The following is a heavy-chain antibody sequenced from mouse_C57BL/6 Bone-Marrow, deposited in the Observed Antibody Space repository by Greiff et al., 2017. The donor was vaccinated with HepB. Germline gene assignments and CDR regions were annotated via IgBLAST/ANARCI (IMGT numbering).Heavy chain of an antibody. D-gene: IGHD1-1*01. J-gene: IGHJ1*03. CDR2: IYWDDDK. CDR1: GFSLSTSGMG. Sequence: QVTLKESGPGILQSSQTLSLTCSFSGFSLSTSGMGVSWIRQPSGKGLEWLAHIYWDDDKRYNPSLKSRLTISKDTSRNQVFLKITSVDTADTATYYCARDYGSSNKYFDVWGTGTTVTVSS. V-gene: IGHV8-12*01. CDR3: ARDYGSSNKYFDV.